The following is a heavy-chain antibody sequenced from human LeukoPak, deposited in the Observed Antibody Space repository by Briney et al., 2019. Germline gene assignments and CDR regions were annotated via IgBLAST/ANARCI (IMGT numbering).Heavy chain of an antibody. J-gene: IGHJ5*02. CDR3: ARAPKGYQLRYNWFDH. CDR1: GCTFTRYG. Sequence: SVNVSFKASGCTFTRYGSSWVRQAPGQGLEGIGLISAYNGNTNYAQKLQGRVTMTTDTSTITDSLELRSLRSDDTAVYSCARAPKGYQLRYNWFDHWGQGTLVTVSS. D-gene: IGHD2-2*01. CDR2: ISAYNGNT. V-gene: IGHV1-18*01.